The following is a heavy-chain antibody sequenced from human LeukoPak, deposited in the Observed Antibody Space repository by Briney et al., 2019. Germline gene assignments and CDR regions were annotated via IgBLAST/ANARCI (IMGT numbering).Heavy chain of an antibody. Sequence: PGRSLRLSCVASGFSFSNYGMHWVRQAPGRGLEWVANINQDGSEEYYVDSVKGRFTISRDNAKNSLYLQMNSLRAEDTAVYYCARARLAVVPFDCWGQGTLVTVSS. V-gene: IGHV3-7*01. CDR2: INQDGSEE. J-gene: IGHJ4*02. D-gene: IGHD3-22*01. CDR1: GFSFSNYG. CDR3: ARARLAVVPFDC.